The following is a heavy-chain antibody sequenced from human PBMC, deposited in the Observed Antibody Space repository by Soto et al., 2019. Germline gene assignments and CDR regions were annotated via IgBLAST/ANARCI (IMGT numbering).Heavy chain of an antibody. CDR1: GYTFTSYD. CDR3: ARVRKTKKGWFDP. CDR2: MNPNSGNT. D-gene: IGHD2-8*01. J-gene: IGHJ5*02. Sequence: VASVKVSCKASGYTFTSYDINWVRQATGQGLEWMGWMNPNSGNTGYAQKFQGRVTMTRNTSISTAYMELSSLRSEDTAVYYCARVRKTKKGWFDPWGQGTLVTVSS. V-gene: IGHV1-8*01.